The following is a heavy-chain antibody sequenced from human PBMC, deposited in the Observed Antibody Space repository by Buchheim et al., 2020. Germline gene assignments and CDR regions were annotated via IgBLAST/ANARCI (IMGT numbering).Heavy chain of an antibody. V-gene: IGHV4-61*02. J-gene: IGHJ3*02. CDR3: ARDRDTMRHDAFDI. D-gene: IGHD3-10*01. CDR2: IYTTGST. CDR1: GGSISSGGYY. Sequence: QVQLQESGPGLVKPSQTLSLTCTVSGGSISSGGYYWSWIRQPAGKGLEWIGRIYTTGSTTYNPSLRSRVTISLETSKNQFSLKLRSVTAADTAVFYCARDRDTMRHDAFDIWGQGT.